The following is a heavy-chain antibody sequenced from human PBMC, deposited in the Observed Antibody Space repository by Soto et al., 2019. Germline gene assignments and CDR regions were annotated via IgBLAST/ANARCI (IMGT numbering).Heavy chain of an antibody. D-gene: IGHD5-18*01. J-gene: IGHJ3*02. CDR1: GGSISNYY. V-gene: IGHV4-59*01. CDR2: IFYSGST. Sequence: PSETLSLTCTVSGGSISNYYWSWIRQPPGRGLEWIGHIFYSGSTNYNPALKSRVTISVDTSKNQFSLKLSSVTAADTAVYYCATLAMEGDAFDIWGQGTMVTVSS. CDR3: ATLAMEGDAFDI.